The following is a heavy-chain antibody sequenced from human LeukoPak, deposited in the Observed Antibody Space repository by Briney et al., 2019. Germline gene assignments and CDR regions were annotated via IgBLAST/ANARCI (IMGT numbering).Heavy chain of an antibody. J-gene: IGHJ6*03. V-gene: IGHV3-48*03. CDR1: GFTFSSYE. Sequence: GGSLRLSCAASGFTFSSYEMNWVRQAPGKGLEWVSYISSSGSTIYYADSVKGRFTISRDNAKNSLYLQMNSLRAEDTAVYYCARKRGYFYYMDVWGKGNTVTVSS. CDR3: ARKRGYFYYMDV. CDR2: ISSSGSTI.